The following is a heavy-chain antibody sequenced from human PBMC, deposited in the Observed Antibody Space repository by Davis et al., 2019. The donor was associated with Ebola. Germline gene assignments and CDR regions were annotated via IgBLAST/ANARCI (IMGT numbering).Heavy chain of an antibody. J-gene: IGHJ4*02. Sequence: GESLKISCAASGFTFSNYAMSWVRQAPGKGLEWVANIKQDGSEKYYVDSVKGRFTISRDNAKNSLYLQMNSLRAEDTAVYYCARETVYWGQGTLVTVSS. V-gene: IGHV3-7*03. D-gene: IGHD1-1*01. CDR2: IKQDGSEK. CDR1: GFTFSNYA. CDR3: ARETVY.